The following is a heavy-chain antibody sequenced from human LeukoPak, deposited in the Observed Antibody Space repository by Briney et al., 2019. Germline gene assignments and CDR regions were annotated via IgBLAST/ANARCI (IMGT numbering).Heavy chain of an antibody. V-gene: IGHV3-74*01. CDR3: GRDTLTTEGDIDY. J-gene: IGHJ4*02. CDR2: INTDGSLT. D-gene: IGHD1/OR15-1a*01. Sequence: GGSLRLSCAGSGFTFSRHWMHWVRQAPGKGLVWVSRINTDGSLTSYADSVKGRFTISRDNAKNTPYLQMNSLRAEDTAMYYCGRDTLTTEGDIDYWGQGTLLSVPS. CDR1: GFTFSRHW.